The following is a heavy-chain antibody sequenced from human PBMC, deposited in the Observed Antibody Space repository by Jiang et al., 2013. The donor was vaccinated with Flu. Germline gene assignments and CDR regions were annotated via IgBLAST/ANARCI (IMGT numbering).Heavy chain of an antibody. CDR3: AKQYGSGSYYYDY. Sequence: FSSYGMHWVRQAPGKGLEWVAVISYDGSNKYYADSVKGRFTISRDNSKNTLYLQMNSLRAEDTAVYYCAKQYGSGSYYYDYWGQGTLVTVSS. V-gene: IGHV3-30*18. D-gene: IGHD3-10*01. CDR1: FSSYG. J-gene: IGHJ4*02. CDR2: ISYDGSNK.